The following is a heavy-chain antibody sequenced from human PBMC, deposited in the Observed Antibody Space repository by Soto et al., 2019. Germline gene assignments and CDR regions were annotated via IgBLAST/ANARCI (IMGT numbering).Heavy chain of an antibody. J-gene: IGHJ3*01. V-gene: IGHV2-5*04. D-gene: IGHD6-19*01. CDR2: IYWDGDQ. CDR1: GFSLSTTSVG. Sequence: QIILKESGPTLVKPTQTLTLTCSFSGFSLSTTSVGVGWIRQPPGKALEWLALIYWDGDQRYSPSQKRRLTITEDSSKKQVVLTMTNMDPVDRGTYYCVYMTLQQWMSFSVWGQGTMVIVSS. CDR3: VYMTLQQWMSFSV.